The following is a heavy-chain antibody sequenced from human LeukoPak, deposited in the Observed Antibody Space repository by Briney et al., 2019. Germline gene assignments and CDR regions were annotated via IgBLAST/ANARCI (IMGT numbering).Heavy chain of an antibody. D-gene: IGHD1-26*01. V-gene: IGHV6-1*01. J-gene: IGHJ4*02. CDR1: GDSVSSNSAA. Sequence: SQTLSLTCAISGDSVSSNSAAWNWIRQSPSRGLEWLGRTYYRSKWYNDYAVSVKSRITINPDTSKNQFSLQLSSVTPEDTAVYYCARDQGEPYTGSGSFHFDYWGQGTLVTVSS. CDR2: TYYRSKWYN. CDR3: ARDQGEPYTGSGSFHFDY.